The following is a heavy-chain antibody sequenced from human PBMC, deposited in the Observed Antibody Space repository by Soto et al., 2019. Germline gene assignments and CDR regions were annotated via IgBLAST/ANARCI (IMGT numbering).Heavy chain of an antibody. Sequence: GASLKVSCKASGYTFTSYDINWVRQATGQGLEWMGWMNPNSGNTGYAQKFQGRVTMTRNTSISTAYMELSSLRSEDTAVYYCAGEITMVRGSDAFDIWGQGTMVTVSS. V-gene: IGHV1-8*01. CDR3: AGEITMVRGSDAFDI. CDR1: GYTFTSYD. J-gene: IGHJ3*02. CDR2: MNPNSGNT. D-gene: IGHD3-10*01.